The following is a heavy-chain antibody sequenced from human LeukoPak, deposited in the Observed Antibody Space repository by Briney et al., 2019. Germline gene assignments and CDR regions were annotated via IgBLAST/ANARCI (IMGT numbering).Heavy chain of an antibody. J-gene: IGHJ6*02. V-gene: IGHV3-23*01. Sequence: GGSLRLSCAASGFTFSSYAMSWVRQAPGKGLEWVSAISGSGGSTYYADSVKGRFTISRDNSKHTLYLQMNSLRAEDTAVYYCAKTSSIARDGYNNNYYYYGMDVWGQGTTVTVSS. D-gene: IGHD5-24*01. CDR1: GFTFSSYA. CDR3: AKTSSIARDGYNNNYYYYGMDV. CDR2: ISGSGGST.